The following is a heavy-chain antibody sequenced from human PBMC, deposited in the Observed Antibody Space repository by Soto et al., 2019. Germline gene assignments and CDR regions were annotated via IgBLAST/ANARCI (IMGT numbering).Heavy chain of an antibody. CDR1: GYTFTSYG. CDR2: ISAYNGNT. D-gene: IGHD4-17*01. V-gene: IGHV1-18*01. CDR3: ARDQDEYCDYEGLPDYGMVV. J-gene: IGHJ6*02. Sequence: QVKLVQSGAEVKKPGASVKVSCKASGYTFTSYGISWVRQAPGQGLEGMGWISAYNGNTNYAQKLQGRVTMTTDTSTSTAYMELRSLRADDTAVYYCARDQDEYCDYEGLPDYGMVVWGQGTTVTVSS.